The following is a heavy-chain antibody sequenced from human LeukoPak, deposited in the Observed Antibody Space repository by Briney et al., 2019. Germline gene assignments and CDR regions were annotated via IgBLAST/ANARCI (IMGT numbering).Heavy chain of an antibody. Sequence: EASVKVSCKASGYTFTSYGISWVRQAPGQGLEWMGWISAYNGNTNYAQKLQGRVTMTTATSTSTAYMELRSLRSDDTAVYYCARQSLLGPDYYDILTGYYTLSWFDPWGQGTLVTVSS. J-gene: IGHJ5*02. CDR2: ISAYNGNT. CDR3: ARQSLLGPDYYDILTGYYTLSWFDP. CDR1: GYTFTSYG. D-gene: IGHD3-9*01. V-gene: IGHV1-18*01.